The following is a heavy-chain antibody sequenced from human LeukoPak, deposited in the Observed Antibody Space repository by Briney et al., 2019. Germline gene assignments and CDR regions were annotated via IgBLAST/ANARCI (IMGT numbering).Heavy chain of an antibody. CDR3: AKLGGYSSPGGDY. CDR2: ISSSSSYI. D-gene: IGHD5-18*01. J-gene: IGHJ4*02. CDR1: GFTVSSNY. V-gene: IGHV3-21*01. Sequence: GGSLRLSCAASGFTVSSNYMTWVRQAPGKGLEWVSSISSSSSYIYYADSVKGRFTISRDNAKNSLYLQMNSLRAEDTAVYYCAKLGGYSSPGGDYWGQGTLVTVSS.